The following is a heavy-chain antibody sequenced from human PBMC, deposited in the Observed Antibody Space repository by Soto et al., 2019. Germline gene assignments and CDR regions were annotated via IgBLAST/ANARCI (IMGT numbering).Heavy chain of an antibody. Sequence: SVKVSCKASGGTFSSYAISWVRQAPGQGLEWMGGIIPIFGTANYAQKSQGRVTITADESTSTAYMELSSLRSEDTAVYYCARDGPRIAARPGAFDIWGQGTMVTVSS. CDR2: IIPIFGTA. CDR1: GGTFSSYA. J-gene: IGHJ3*02. V-gene: IGHV1-69*13. D-gene: IGHD6-6*01. CDR3: ARDGPRIAARPGAFDI.